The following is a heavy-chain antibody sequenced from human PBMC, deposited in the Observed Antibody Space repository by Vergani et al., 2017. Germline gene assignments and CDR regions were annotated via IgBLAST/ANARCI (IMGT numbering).Heavy chain of an antibody. CDR3: ATSYEYSSSPYYYYGMDV. CDR1: GYIFTSYY. D-gene: IGHD6-6*01. J-gene: IGHJ6*02. Sequence: QVQLVQSGAEVKKPGASVKVSCKASGYIFTSYYMHWVRQAPGQGLEWMGIINPSGGSTSYAQKFQGRVTMTRDTSTSTVYMELSSLRSEDTAVYYCATSYEYSSSPYYYYGMDVWGQGTTVTVSS. CDR2: INPSGGST. V-gene: IGHV1-46*01.